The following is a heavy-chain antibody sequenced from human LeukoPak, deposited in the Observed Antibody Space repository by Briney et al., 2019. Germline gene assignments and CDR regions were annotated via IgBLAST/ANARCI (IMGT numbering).Heavy chain of an antibody. CDR3: ARGKRGSGSYYNGVDY. D-gene: IGHD3-10*01. Sequence: GGSLRLSCAASGFTFSDYYMSWIRQAPGKGLEWVSYISSSSSYTNYADSMQGRFTISRDNAKNSLYLQMNSLRAEDTAVYYCARGKRGSGSYYNGVDYWGQGTLVTVSS. V-gene: IGHV3-11*05. CDR1: GFTFSDYY. CDR2: ISSSSSYT. J-gene: IGHJ4*02.